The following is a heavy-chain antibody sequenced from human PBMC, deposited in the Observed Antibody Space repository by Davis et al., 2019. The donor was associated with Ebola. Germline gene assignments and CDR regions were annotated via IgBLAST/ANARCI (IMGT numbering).Heavy chain of an antibody. CDR3: AREGLCSSASCLDY. J-gene: IGHJ4*02. D-gene: IGHD2-2*01. CDR2: PSSRSIYI. CDR1: GFPFSSHR. Sequence: GESLKTPCATSGFPFSSHRLIWVRQAHGKGLEWVSHPSSRSIYIYYADSMRGRFPISRDKAKDSLYLQMNSLRAEDTAVYYCAREGLCSSASCLDYWGQGTLVTVSS. V-gene: IGHV3-21*01.